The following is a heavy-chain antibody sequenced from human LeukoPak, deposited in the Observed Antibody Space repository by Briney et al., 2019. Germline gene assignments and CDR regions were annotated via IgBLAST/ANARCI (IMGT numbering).Heavy chain of an antibody. CDR3: ARGISPLDY. Sequence: PGGSLRLSCAASGFTFSSYEMNWVRQAPGKGLEWVSYISSSGSITYYADSVKGRFTISRDNAKNSLYLQMNSLSAEDTAAYYCARGISPLDYWGQGTLVTVSS. CDR1: GFTFSSYE. J-gene: IGHJ4*02. CDR2: ISSSGSIT. V-gene: IGHV3-48*03.